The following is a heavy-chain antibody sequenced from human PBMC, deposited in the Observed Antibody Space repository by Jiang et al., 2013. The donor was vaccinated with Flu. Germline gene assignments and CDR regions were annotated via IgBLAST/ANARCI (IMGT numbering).Heavy chain of an antibody. V-gene: IGHV1-3*01. J-gene: IGHJ6*01. CDR3: ARAYYG. Sequence: SGAEVKKPGASVKVSCKASGYTFTAYAMHWVRQAPGQRLECLGWIGAGNGNTKYSQSFQGRVTFTRDTSASTFYMDLSSLRSEDTAVYYCARAYYG. CDR1: GYTFTAYA. CDR2: IGAGNGNT.